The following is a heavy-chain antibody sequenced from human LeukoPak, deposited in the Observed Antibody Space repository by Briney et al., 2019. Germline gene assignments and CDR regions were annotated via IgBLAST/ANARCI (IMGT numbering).Heavy chain of an antibody. D-gene: IGHD3-3*01. J-gene: IGHJ5*02. CDR2: ISAYNGNT. Sequence: ASVKVSCKASGYTFTSYGISWVRQAPGQGLEWMGWISAYNGNTNYAQKLQGRVTMTTDTSTSTAYMELRSLRSDDTAVYYCARDASGGGNTIFGVVIFEGGSTNWFDPWGQGTLVTVSS. CDR1: GYTFTSYG. CDR3: ARDASGGGNTIFGVVIFEGGSTNWFDP. V-gene: IGHV1-18*01.